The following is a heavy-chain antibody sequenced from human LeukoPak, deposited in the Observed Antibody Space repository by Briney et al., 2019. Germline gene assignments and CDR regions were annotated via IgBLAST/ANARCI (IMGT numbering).Heavy chain of an antibody. CDR3: ASITIFGVVPNPSDY. CDR1: GGSISSSSYY. Sequence: NPSETLSLTCTVSGGSISSSSYYWGWIRQPPGKGLEWIGCIYYSGSTYYNPSLKSRVTISVDTSKNQFSLKLSSVTAADTAVYYCASITIFGVVPNPSDYWGQGTLVTVSS. CDR2: IYYSGST. J-gene: IGHJ4*02. D-gene: IGHD3-3*01. V-gene: IGHV4-39*01.